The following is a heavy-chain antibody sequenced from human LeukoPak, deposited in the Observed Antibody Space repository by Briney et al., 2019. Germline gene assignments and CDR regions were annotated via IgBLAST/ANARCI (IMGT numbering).Heavy chain of an antibody. Sequence: GGSLRLSCSASGFTFSSYAMHWVRQAPGMGLEYVSGISSNGGSTYYADSVKGRFTISRDNSKNTLFLQMSSLRTEDTAVYYCVKGGSPAFVRFRFDFWGQGTLVTVSS. CDR2: ISSNGGST. V-gene: IGHV3-64D*09. CDR1: GFTFSSYA. J-gene: IGHJ4*02. CDR3: VKGGSPAFVRFRFDF. D-gene: IGHD5-18*01.